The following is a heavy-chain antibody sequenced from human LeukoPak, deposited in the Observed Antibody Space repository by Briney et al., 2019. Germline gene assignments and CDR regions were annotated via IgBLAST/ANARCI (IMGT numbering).Heavy chain of an antibody. CDR3: ARAPRDWYPDYYGMDV. CDR1: GFTFSSYD. D-gene: IGHD3/OR15-3a*01. J-gene: IGHJ6*02. CDR2: IGTAGDT. Sequence: GGSLRLSCAASGFTFSSYDMHWVRQATGKGLEWVSAIGTAGDTYYPGSVKGRFTISRENAKNSLYLQMNSLRAGDTAVYYCARAPRDWYPDYYGMDVWGQGTTVTVSS. V-gene: IGHV3-13*01.